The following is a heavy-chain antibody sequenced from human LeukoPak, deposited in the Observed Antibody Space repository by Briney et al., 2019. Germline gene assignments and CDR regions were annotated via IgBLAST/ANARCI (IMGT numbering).Heavy chain of an antibody. V-gene: IGHV3-66*01. CDR2: LYSSGYT. CDR1: GFSVTSNY. D-gene: IGHD5-12*01. Sequence: PGGSLRLSCAASGFSVTSNYMSWVRQAPGKGLEWVSALYSSGYTKYADSVKGRFSISRDTSENTLSLQMNSLRAEDSAVYYCAAKGNGYTGTYVFAHWGRGTLVTVSS. J-gene: IGHJ4*02. CDR3: AAKGNGYTGTYVFAH.